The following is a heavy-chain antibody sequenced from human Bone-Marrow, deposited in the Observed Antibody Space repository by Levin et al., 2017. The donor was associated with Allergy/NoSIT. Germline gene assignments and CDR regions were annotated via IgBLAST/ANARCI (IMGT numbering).Heavy chain of an antibody. CDR2: ISWNSGSI. CDR1: GFTFDDYA. Sequence: GGSLRLSCAASGFTFDDYAMHWVRQAPGKGLEWVSGISWNSGSIGDADSVKGRFTISRDNAKNSLYLQMNSLRAEDTALYYCARVGDSLFDYWGQGTLVTVSS. V-gene: IGHV3-9*01. D-gene: IGHD4-17*01. J-gene: IGHJ4*02. CDR3: ARVGDSLFDY.